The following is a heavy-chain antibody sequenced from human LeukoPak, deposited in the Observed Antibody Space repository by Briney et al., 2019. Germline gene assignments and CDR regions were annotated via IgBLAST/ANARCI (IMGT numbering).Heavy chain of an antibody. D-gene: IGHD2-8*01. V-gene: IGHV4-59*01. CDR1: GGSISSYY. J-gene: IGHJ6*03. Sequence: PSETLSLTCTVSGGSISSYYWSWVRQPPGKGLEWIGHIYYSGSTNYNPSLKSRVTISVDPSKNQFSLKLSSVTAADTAVYYCARDRRYCTNGVCYYYYYYMDVWGKGTTVTVSS. CDR2: IYYSGST. CDR3: ARDRRYCTNGVCYYYYYYMDV.